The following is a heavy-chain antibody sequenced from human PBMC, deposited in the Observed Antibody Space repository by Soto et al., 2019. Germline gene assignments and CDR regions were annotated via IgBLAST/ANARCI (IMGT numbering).Heavy chain of an antibody. CDR2: VTSSGDSP. D-gene: IGHD2-21*02. CDR3: AKASPYCGGDCSVWYYYGMDV. CDR1: GFTFSTYT. Sequence: EVHLLEYGGGLVQPGGSLRLSCAASGFTFSTYTMSWVRQAPGRGLQWVSTVTSSGDSPYYADSVRGRFTVSRDKSENALFLHMSSLRVEDTAVYYCAKASPYCGGDCSVWYYYGMDVWGQGTTVTVSS. V-gene: IGHV3-23*01. J-gene: IGHJ6*02.